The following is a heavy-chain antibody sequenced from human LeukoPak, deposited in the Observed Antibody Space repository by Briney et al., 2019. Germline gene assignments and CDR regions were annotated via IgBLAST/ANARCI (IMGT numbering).Heavy chain of an antibody. CDR1: GGSISSYY. CDR3: ARDPAADNWFDP. D-gene: IGHD6-13*01. V-gene: IGHV4-59*01. Sequence: SETLSLTCTVSGGSISSYYWSWIRQPPGKGLEWIGYIYYSGSTNYNPSLKSRVTISVDTSKNQFSLKLSSVTAADTAVYYCARDPAADNWFDPWGQGTLVTVSS. J-gene: IGHJ5*02. CDR2: IYYSGST.